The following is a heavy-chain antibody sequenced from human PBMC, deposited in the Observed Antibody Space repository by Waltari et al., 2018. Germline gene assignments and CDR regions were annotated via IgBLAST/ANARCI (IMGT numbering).Heavy chain of an antibody. Sequence: QLQLQESGPGLVKPSETLSLTCTVSGGSISSSSYYWGWSRQPPGKGLEWIGSIYYSGSTYYNPSLKSRVTISVDTSKNQFSLKLSSVTAADTAVYYCASEWELKAGFDYWGQGTLVTVSS. V-gene: IGHV4-39*07. D-gene: IGHD1-26*01. CDR1: GGSISSSSYY. J-gene: IGHJ4*02. CDR3: ASEWELKAGFDY. CDR2: IYYSGST.